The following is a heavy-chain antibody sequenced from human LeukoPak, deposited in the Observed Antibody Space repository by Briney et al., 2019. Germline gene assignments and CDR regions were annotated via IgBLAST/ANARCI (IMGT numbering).Heavy chain of an antibody. D-gene: IGHD6-13*01. CDR3: ARGTLKAAATDFDY. CDR1: GFTFGDYG. V-gene: IGHV3-20*04. J-gene: IGHJ4*02. CDR2: INWNGGST. Sequence: GGSLRLSCAASGFTFGDYGMSWVRQAPGKGLEWVSGINWNGGSTGYADSVKGRFTISRDNAKNSLYLQMNSLRAEDTALYYCARGTLKAAATDFDYWGQGTLVTVSS.